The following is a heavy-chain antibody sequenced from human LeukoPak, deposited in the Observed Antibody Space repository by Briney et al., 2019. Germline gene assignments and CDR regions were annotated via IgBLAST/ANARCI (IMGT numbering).Heavy chain of an antibody. Sequence: PSETLSLTCTVSGGSISSYYWSWIRQPPGKGLEWIGYIYYSGSTNYNPSLKSRVTMSVDASKKQFSLKLTSVTAADTAVYYCARGMTAADRGFYYYGMDVWGQGTTVTVSS. CDR1: GGSISSYY. D-gene: IGHD6-13*01. V-gene: IGHV4-59*12. CDR3: ARGMTAADRGFYYYGMDV. J-gene: IGHJ6*02. CDR2: IYYSGST.